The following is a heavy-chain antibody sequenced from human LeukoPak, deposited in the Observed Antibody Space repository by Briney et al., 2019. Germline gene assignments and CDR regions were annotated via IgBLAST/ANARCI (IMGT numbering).Heavy chain of an antibody. Sequence: GGSLRLSCAASGFTFSSYWMHWVHQAPGKGLVWVSRINSDGSSTSYADSVKGRFTISRDNAKNTLYLQMNSLRAEDTAVYYCARDPGYYDSSGYQLTPPYYMDVWGKGTTVTVSS. CDR1: GFTFSSYW. J-gene: IGHJ6*03. CDR2: INSDGSST. CDR3: ARDPGYYDSSGYQLTPPYYMDV. V-gene: IGHV3-74*01. D-gene: IGHD3-22*01.